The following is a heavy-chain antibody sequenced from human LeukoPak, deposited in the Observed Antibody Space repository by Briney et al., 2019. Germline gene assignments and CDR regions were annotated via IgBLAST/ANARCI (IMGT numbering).Heavy chain of an antibody. D-gene: IGHD5-18*01. CDR1: GGSISSYY. CDR2: IYYSGST. J-gene: IGHJ4*02. Sequence: PSETLSLTCTVSGGSISSYYWSWIRQPPGKGLEWIGYIYYSGSTNYNPSLKSRVTISVDTSKNQFSLKLSSVTAADTAVYYCARRGYSYGYSYFDYWGQGTLVTVSS. V-gene: IGHV4-59*08. CDR3: ARRGYSYGYSYFDY.